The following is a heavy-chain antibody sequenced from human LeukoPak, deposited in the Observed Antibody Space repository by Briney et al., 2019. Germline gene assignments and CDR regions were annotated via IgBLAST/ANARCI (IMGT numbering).Heavy chain of an antibody. Sequence: GGSLRLSCAASGFTFNSHWMHWVRQAPGKGLMWVSTVSPVGTDTNYADSVKGRFTISRDNAKNMVFLQMNSLRADDTAVYYCVRDFRSADYWGQGILVTVSS. CDR2: VSPVGTDT. CDR3: VRDFRSADY. CDR1: GFTFNSHW. V-gene: IGHV3-74*01. J-gene: IGHJ4*02.